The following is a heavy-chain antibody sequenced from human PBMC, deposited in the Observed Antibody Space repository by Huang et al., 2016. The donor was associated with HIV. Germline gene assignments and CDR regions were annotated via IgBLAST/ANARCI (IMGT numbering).Heavy chain of an antibody. J-gene: IGHJ4*02. Sequence: QLQLQESGPGLVKPSETLSLTCPVSGASIGSSNSDWVWIRKPPGRGLEWIWSIYLGGKTYYNQCLRSRVTISVDTSKNQCSLKVTSVTAADTAVFYCARHNVYCTGGTCSGFDFWGQGTLVTVSS. CDR2: IYLGGKT. CDR1: GASIGSSNSD. D-gene: IGHD2-15*01. V-gene: IGHV4-39*01. CDR3: ARHNVYCTGGTCSGFDF.